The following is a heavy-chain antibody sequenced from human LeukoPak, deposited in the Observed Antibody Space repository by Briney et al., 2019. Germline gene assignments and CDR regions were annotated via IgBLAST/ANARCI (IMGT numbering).Heavy chain of an antibody. CDR1: GITFSSHV. Sequence: GGSLRLSCAASGITFSSHVMSWVRQAPGKGLEWVSLISGSGGNTYYGDSVKGRFTISRDNSTNRLYLQMNSLRPEDTAVYYCAKGGAATMRDGYNYYYYYMEVWGRGTTVTVSS. J-gene: IGHJ6*03. CDR3: AKGGAATMRDGYNYYYYYMEV. D-gene: IGHD5-24*01. CDR2: ISGSGGNT. V-gene: IGHV3-23*01.